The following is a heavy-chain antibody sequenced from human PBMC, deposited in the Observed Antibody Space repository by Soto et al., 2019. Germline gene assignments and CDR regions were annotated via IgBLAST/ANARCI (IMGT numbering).Heavy chain of an antibody. CDR3: ARGYCSSRICYRLYYCDMDV. CDR2: INPSSSAT. CDR1: GYTITSYY. J-gene: IGHJ6*02. D-gene: IGHD2-2*01. Sequence: GASVKVSCKASGYTITSYYMHWVRQAPGQGLEWMGIINPSSSATRYSQKFQGRVTMTRDVSTSTVYTETSGLRSEDTAVYYCARGYCSSRICYRLYYCDMDVWGQGTTITVSS. V-gene: IGHV1-46*01.